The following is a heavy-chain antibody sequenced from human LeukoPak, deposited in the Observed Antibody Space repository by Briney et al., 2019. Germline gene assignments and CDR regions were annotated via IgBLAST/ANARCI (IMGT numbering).Heavy chain of an antibody. J-gene: IGHJ6*02. Sequence: PSETLSLTCTVSGGSISTFYWSWLRQPPGKGLEWIGYIYYSGSTNYNPSLKSRVTISVDTSKNQFSLRLSSVTAADTAVYYCAREDPQTTVPEGLDVWGQGTTDTVSS. CDR3: AREDPQTTVPEGLDV. CDR2: IYYSGST. V-gene: IGHV4-59*01. D-gene: IGHD4-17*01. CDR1: GGSISTFY.